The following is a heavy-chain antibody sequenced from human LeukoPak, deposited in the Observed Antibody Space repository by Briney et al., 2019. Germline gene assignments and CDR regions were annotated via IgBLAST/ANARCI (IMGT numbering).Heavy chain of an antibody. CDR1: GGSISSYY. CDR2: IYYSGST. J-gene: IGHJ6*02. D-gene: IGHD3-16*01. V-gene: IGHV4-59*01. CDR3: ARVRIMTQSLQGNYYYGMDV. Sequence: SETLSLTCTVSGGSISSYYWSWIRQPPGKGLEWGVDIYYSGSTNYNPSLKSRVTISVDTSNNQFSLKLSSVTAADTAVYYCARVRIMTQSLQGNYYYGMDVWGQGTTVTVSS.